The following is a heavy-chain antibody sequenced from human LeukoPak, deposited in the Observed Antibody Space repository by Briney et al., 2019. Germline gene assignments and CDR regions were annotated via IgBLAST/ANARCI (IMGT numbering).Heavy chain of an antibody. CDR1: GGSITSYH. J-gene: IGHJ5*02. Sequence: PSETLSLTCTVSGGSITSYHWSWIRQPPGKGLEWIGFFYYSGSTNYNPSLKSRVTISVDTSKNQFSLKLSSVTAADTAVYYCARAGSFYSSSRGFDPWGQGTLVTVSS. CDR3: ARAGSFYSSSRGFDP. D-gene: IGHD6-13*01. V-gene: IGHV4-59*12. CDR2: FYYSGST.